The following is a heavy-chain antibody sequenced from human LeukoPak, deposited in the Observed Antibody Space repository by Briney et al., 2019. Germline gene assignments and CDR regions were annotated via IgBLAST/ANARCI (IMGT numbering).Heavy chain of an antibody. CDR3: AKPIFRQMAAAGEFDY. CDR1: GFPFSSYA. Sequence: PGGSLRLSCAASGFPFSSYAMSWVRQATGKGLEWVSSVSGSGDKIYYADSVKGRFTISRDNSKNTLYLQLNSLRAEDTAVYYCAKPIFRQMAAAGEFDYWGQGTLVTVSS. J-gene: IGHJ4*02. V-gene: IGHV3-23*01. D-gene: IGHD6-13*01. CDR2: VSGSGDKI.